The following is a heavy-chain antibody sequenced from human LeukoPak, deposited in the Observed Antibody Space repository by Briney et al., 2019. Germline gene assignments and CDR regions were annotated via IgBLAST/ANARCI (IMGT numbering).Heavy chain of an antibody. D-gene: IGHD1-26*01. CDR1: GYSISSGYY. J-gene: IGHJ6*03. CDR3: AKDEAGATPRGYMDV. CDR2: IYHSGST. Sequence: SETLSLTCTVSGYSISSGYYWGWIRQPPGKGLEWIGSIYHSGSTYYNPSLKSRVTISVDTSKNQFSLKLSSVTAADTAVYYCAKDEAGATPRGYMDVWGKGTTVTVSS. V-gene: IGHV4-38-2*02.